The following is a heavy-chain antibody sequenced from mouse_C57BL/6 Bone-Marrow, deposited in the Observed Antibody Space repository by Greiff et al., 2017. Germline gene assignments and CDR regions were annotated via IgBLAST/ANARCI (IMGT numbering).Heavy chain of an antibody. D-gene: IGHD1-1*01. Sequence: QVQLQQPGAELVMPGASVKLSCKASGYTFTSYWMHWVKQRPGQGLAWIGEIDPSDSYTKYKQKVQGKTTLTVDKSSSTAYMQLSSLTSDDPAVYYGAREGAITTVVDWYFDVWGTGTTVTVSS. J-gene: IGHJ1*03. CDR1: GYTFTSYW. CDR3: AREGAITTVVDWYFDV. V-gene: IGHV1-69*01. CDR2: IDPSDSYT.